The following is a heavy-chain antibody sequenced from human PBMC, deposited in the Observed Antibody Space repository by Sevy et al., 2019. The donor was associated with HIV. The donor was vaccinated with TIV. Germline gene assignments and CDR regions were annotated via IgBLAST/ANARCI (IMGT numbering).Heavy chain of an antibody. V-gene: IGHV3-23*01. CDR3: EAITTAGRDY. D-gene: IGHD6-13*01. CDR1: GFIFSSYV. Sequence: GGSLRLSCAASGFIFSSYVMTWVRQAPGKGLEWVSTISGSGSYTYYAESVKGRFTISRDNSNNILYLQMNSLRAEDTAVYYCEAITTAGRDYWGQGTLVTVSS. CDR2: ISGSGSYT. J-gene: IGHJ4*02.